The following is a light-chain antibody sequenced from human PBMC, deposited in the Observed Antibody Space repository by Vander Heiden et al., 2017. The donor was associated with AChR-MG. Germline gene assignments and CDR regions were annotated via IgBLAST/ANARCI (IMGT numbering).Light chain of an antibody. Sequence: QSALTQPASVSGSPGQSLTISCTGTSSDVGGYNYVSWYQRNPGKAPILMIYDVSKRPSGVSNRFSGSKAGNTASLTISGLQAEDEADYYCSSYTSSSTWVFGGGTKLTVL. CDR2: DVS. V-gene: IGLV2-14*01. CDR1: SSDVGGYNY. CDR3: SSYTSSSTWV. J-gene: IGLJ3*02.